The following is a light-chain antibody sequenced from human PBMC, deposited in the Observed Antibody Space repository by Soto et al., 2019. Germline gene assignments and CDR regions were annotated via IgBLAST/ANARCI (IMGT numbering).Light chain of an antibody. V-gene: IGLV2-8*01. CDR2: EVT. J-gene: IGLJ3*02. CDR1: SSDIGDYDY. Sequence: QSALTQPASVSGSPGQSITISCTGTSSDIGDYDYVSWYQQHPGKAPKLMIYEVTKRPSGVPDRFSGSKSGNTASLTVSGLQAEDEADYYCSSHAGINNVVFGGGTKLTVL. CDR3: SSHAGINNVV.